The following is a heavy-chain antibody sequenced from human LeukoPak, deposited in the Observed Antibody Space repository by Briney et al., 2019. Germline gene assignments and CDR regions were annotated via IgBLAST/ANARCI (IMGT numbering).Heavy chain of an antibody. CDR2: INQDGSED. CDR1: GFTFSNYW. Sequence: GGSLRLSCAASGFTFSNYWMHWVRQAPGKGLEWVANINQDGSEDAYVDSVKGRFTISRDNARNSLYLRMNSLRAEDTAVYYCATFDYFGSGGLFDCWGQGTLVTVSS. D-gene: IGHD3-10*01. CDR3: ATFDYFGSGGLFDC. J-gene: IGHJ4*02. V-gene: IGHV3-7*01.